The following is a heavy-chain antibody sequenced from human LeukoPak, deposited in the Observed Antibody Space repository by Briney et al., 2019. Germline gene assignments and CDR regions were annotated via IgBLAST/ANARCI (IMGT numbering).Heavy chain of an antibody. V-gene: IGHV4-38-2*02. D-gene: IGHD3-22*01. CDR2: IYHSGST. J-gene: IGHJ4*02. CDR1: GYSISSGYY. CDR3: ARATYYYDSSGYYYIVLDY. Sequence: SETLSLTCTVSGYSISSGYYWGWIRQPPGKGLEWIGSIYHSGSTYYNPSLKSRVTISVDTSKNQFSLKLSSVTAADTAVYYCARATYYYDSSGYYYIVLDYWGQGTLVTVSS.